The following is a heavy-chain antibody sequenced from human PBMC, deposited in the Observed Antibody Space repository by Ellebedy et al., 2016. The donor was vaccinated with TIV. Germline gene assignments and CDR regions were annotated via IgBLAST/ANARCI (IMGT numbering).Heavy chain of an antibody. Sequence: SGPTLVXPTQTLTLTCTFSGFSLSTSGVGVGWIRQPPGKALEWLAVMYWDDDKRYSPSLHSRLTITKDTSKDQVVLTMANLEPVDTATYYCARTWGRGWFNPWGQGTLVIVSS. J-gene: IGHJ5*02. D-gene: IGHD7-27*01. CDR3: ARTWGRGWFNP. CDR2: MYWDDDK. V-gene: IGHV2-5*02. CDR1: GFSLSTSGVG.